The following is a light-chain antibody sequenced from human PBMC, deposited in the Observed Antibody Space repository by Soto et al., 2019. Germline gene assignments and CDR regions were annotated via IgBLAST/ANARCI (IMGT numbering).Light chain of an antibody. CDR2: AAS. J-gene: IGKJ5*01. Sequence: DIQMTQSPSSLSASVGDRATITFRASQSISSYLNWYQQKPGKAPKLLIYAASSLQSGVPSRFSGSGSGTDFTLTISSLQPEDFATYYCQQSYSTPHTFGQGTRLEIK. CDR1: QSISSY. CDR3: QQSYSTPHT. V-gene: IGKV1-39*01.